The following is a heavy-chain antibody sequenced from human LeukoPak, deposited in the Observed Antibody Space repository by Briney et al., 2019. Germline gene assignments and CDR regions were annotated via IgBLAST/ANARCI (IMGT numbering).Heavy chain of an antibody. J-gene: IGHJ5*02. CDR3: ARTGRYCSGGSCYTGHWFDP. V-gene: IGHV4-34*01. D-gene: IGHD2-15*01. Sequence: SETLSLTCAVYGGSFSGYYWSWIRQPPGKGLEWIGEINHSGSTNYNPSLKSRVTISADTSKNQFSLKLSSVTAADTAVYYCARTGRYCSGGSCYTGHWFDPWGQGTLVTVSS. CDR1: GGSFSGYY. CDR2: INHSGST.